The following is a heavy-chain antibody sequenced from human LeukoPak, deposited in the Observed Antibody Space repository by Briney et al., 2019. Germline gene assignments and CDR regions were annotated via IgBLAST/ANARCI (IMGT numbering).Heavy chain of an antibody. D-gene: IGHD3/OR15-3a*01. CDR1: GFTFYVYG. Sequence: GGSLRLSCAASGFTFYVYGMTWVRHAPGKGLEWVSTMGGSGLSTYYADSVKGRFTSSRNNSNNTVFLQMNRLRTEDTAVYFGAKVGVSGLVPGHWFDPWGLGTLVTVSS. J-gene: IGHJ5*02. CDR3: AKVGVSGLVPGHWFDP. CDR2: MGGSGLST. V-gene: IGHV3-23*01.